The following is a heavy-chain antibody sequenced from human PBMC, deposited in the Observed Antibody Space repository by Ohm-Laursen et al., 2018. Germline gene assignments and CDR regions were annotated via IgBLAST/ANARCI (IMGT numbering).Heavy chain of an antibody. D-gene: IGHD3-10*01. CDR1: GFTFSSYS. V-gene: IGHV3-21*01. CDR2: ISSSTYYI. J-gene: IGHJ3*02. CDR3: AREGGFGELSSLDAFDI. Sequence: SLRLSCAASGFTFSSYSMNWVRQAPGKGLEWVSSISSSTYYIYYADSVRGRFTISRDNAKDSMFLQMNNLRAEDTAVYYCAREGGFGELSSLDAFDIWGQGTMVTVSS.